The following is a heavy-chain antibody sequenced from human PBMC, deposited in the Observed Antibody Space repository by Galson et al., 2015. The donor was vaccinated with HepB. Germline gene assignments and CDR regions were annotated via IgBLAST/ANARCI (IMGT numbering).Heavy chain of an antibody. CDR1: GFTFSDYY. D-gene: IGHD4-17*01. Sequence: SLRLSCAASGFTFSDYYMSWIRQAPGKGLEWVSYISSSGSTIYYADSVKGRFTISRDNAKNSLYLQMNSLRAEDTAVYYCAFAGFTVTTRGVLDYWGQGTLVTVSS. V-gene: IGHV3-11*01. CDR3: AFAGFTVTTRGVLDY. CDR2: ISSSGSTI. J-gene: IGHJ4*02.